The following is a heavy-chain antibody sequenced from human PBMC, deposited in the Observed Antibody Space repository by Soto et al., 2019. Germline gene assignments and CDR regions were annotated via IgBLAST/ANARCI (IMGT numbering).Heavy chain of an antibody. Sequence: QVQLVESGGGVVQPGMSLRLSCAASGFTFSSYGMHWVRQAPGKGLEWVAVISYDGSNKYYADSVKGRFTISRDNSKNTLYLQMNSLRAEDTAVYYCAGGYCSGGSCGAADYWGQGTLVTVSS. CDR3: AGGYCSGGSCGAADY. CDR1: GFTFSSYG. V-gene: IGHV3-30*03. CDR2: ISYDGSNK. J-gene: IGHJ4*02. D-gene: IGHD2-15*01.